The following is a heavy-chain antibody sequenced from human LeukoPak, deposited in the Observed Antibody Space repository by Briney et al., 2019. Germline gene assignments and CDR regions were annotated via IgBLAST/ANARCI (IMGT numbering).Heavy chain of an antibody. CDR3: ARIGSGSYYSLKNWFDP. V-gene: IGHV1-18*01. J-gene: IGHJ5*02. CDR1: GYTFTSYG. Sequence: ASVKVSCKASGYTFTSYGISWVRQAPRQGLEWMGWISAYNGNTNYAQKLQGRVTMTTDTSTSTAYMELRSLRSDDTAVYYCARIGSGSYYSLKNWFDPWGQGTLVTVSS. D-gene: IGHD3-10*01. CDR2: ISAYNGNT.